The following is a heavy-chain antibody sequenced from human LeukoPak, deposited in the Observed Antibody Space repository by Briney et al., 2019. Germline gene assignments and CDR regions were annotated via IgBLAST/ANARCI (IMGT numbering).Heavy chain of an antibody. V-gene: IGHV1-18*01. CDR3: ARSSHIVVVPAAIPNWFGP. Sequence: ASVKVSCKASGYTFTSYGISWVRQAPGQGLEWMGWISAYNGNTNYAQKLQGRVTMTTDTSTSTAYMELRSLRSDDTAVYYCARSSHIVVVPAAIPNWFGPWGQGTLDTVSS. D-gene: IGHD2-2*02. CDR1: GYTFTSYG. J-gene: IGHJ5*02. CDR2: ISAYNGNT.